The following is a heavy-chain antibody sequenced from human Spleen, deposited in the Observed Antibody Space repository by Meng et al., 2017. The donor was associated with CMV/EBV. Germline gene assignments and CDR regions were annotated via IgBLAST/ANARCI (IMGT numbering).Heavy chain of an antibody. V-gene: IGHV3-23*01. CDR1: GFTFSSFA. J-gene: IGHJ4*02. Sequence: GGSLRLSCAASGFTFSSFAMSWVRQAPGKGLEWVSTTSATGGTTYYADSVKGRFTMSRDNSKDTVYLQMNSLRAEDTALYYCAKDLYYDGSGYSDYWGQGTLVTVSS. D-gene: IGHD3-22*01. CDR2: TSATGGTT. CDR3: AKDLYYDGSGYSDY.